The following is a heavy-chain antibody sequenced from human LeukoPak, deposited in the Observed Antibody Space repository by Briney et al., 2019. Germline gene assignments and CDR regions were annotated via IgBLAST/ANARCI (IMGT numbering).Heavy chain of an antibody. CDR3: ARESTGERPGC. D-gene: IGHD1-1*01. V-gene: IGHV3-7*01. CDR1: GFTLSDYW. Sequence: GGSLRLSCAASGFTLSDYWMSWVRQAPGKGLEWVANMNEDGSDKNYVDSVKGRFTISGDDATNSLHLQMNSLSPEDTAVYYCARESTGERPGCWGQGTLVTVSS. J-gene: IGHJ4*02. CDR2: MNEDGSDK.